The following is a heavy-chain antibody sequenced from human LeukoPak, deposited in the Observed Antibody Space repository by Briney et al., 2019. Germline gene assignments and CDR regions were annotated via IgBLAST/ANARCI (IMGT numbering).Heavy chain of an antibody. V-gene: IGHV1-69*05. Sequence: SVKVSCKASGGTFSSYAISWVRQAPGQGLEWMGRIIPIFGTANYAQKFQRRVTITTDESTSTAYMELSSLRSEDTAVYYCARGIPAIIQLFENPYSYMDVWGKGTTVTVSS. CDR3: ARGIPAIIQLFENPYSYMDV. D-gene: IGHD5-18*01. CDR1: GGTFSSYA. J-gene: IGHJ6*03. CDR2: IIPIFGTA.